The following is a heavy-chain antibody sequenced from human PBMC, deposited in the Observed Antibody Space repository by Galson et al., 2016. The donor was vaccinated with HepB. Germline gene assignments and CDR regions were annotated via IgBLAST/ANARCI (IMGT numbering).Heavy chain of an antibody. CDR3: VRPEGIQLWSPHYYYYSGMDV. D-gene: IGHD5-18*01. J-gene: IGHJ6*02. CDR1: GFTFSSYA. V-gene: IGHV3-30-3*01. Sequence: SLRLSCAASGFTFSSYAMHWVRQAPGKGLEWVAVISYDGSNEYYTDFVKGRFIISRDNSKNTLYLQMNSLRAEDTAVYYCVRPEGIQLWSPHYYYYSGMDVWGQGTTVTVSS. CDR2: ISYDGSNE.